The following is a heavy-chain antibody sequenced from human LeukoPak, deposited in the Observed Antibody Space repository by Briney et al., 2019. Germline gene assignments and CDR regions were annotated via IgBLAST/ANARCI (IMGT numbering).Heavy chain of an antibody. CDR3: ARDQRSLDY. CDR2: INPSGDST. J-gene: IGHJ4*02. D-gene: IGHD4-17*01. Sequence: ASVKVSCKASGNIFTSYYIHWVRQAPGQGLEWTGIINPSGDSTNYAQKFQGRVTLTRDTSTSTVYMELSSLRSEDTAVYYCARDQRSLDYWGQGTLVTVSS. CDR1: GNIFTSYY. V-gene: IGHV1-46*01.